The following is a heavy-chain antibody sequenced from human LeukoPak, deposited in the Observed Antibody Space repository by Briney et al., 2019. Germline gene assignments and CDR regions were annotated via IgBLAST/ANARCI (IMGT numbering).Heavy chain of an antibody. Sequence: PSQTLSLTCTVSGGSISSGGYYWSWIRQHPGKGLERIGYIYYIGSPYYNPSLKSRVTISVDTSKNQFSLKLTSVTAADTAVYYCARVSDSSSWYYFDYWGQGTLVTVSS. V-gene: IGHV4-31*03. D-gene: IGHD6-13*01. CDR2: IYYIGSP. CDR3: ARVSDSSSWYYFDY. CDR1: GGSISSGGYY. J-gene: IGHJ4*02.